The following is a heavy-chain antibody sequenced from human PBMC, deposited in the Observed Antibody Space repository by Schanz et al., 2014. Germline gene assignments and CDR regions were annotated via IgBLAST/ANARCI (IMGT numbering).Heavy chain of an antibody. CDR3: ARGTMPGTFDI. Sequence: QVQLVQSGAEVKKPGASVKVSCKASGYTFTSYGISWVRQAPGQGLEWMGWISAYNGHTDYAQKLQGRVTFTADKSTSTAYMELSSLRYEDTALYYCARGTMPGTFDIWGRGTMVTVSS. CDR1: GYTFTSYG. CDR2: ISAYNGHT. V-gene: IGHV1-18*01. J-gene: IGHJ3*02. D-gene: IGHD2-2*01.